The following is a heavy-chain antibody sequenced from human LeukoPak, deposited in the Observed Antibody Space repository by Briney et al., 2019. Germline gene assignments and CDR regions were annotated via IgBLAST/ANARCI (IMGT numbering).Heavy chain of an antibody. CDR1: GGSFSSYY. D-gene: IGHD2-21*02. J-gene: IGHJ5*01. Sequence: PSEILSLTCAVYGGSFSSYYWSWIRQPPGKGLEWNGEINHSGSTNYNPSLKSRVTTSVDTSKNQFSLTLSSVTAADTAVYYCARGNRDFDSWGQGTLVTVSS. V-gene: IGHV4-34*01. CDR3: ARGNRDFDS. CDR2: INHSGST.